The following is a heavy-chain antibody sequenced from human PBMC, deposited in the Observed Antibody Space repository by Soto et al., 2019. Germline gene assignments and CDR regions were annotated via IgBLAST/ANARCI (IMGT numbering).Heavy chain of an antibody. V-gene: IGHV4-31*03. CDR2: IHYSGST. J-gene: IGHJ4*02. CDR3: ARGIAARPIDY. D-gene: IGHD6-6*01. CDR1: GGSISSGGYY. Sequence: PSETLSLTCTVSGGSISSGGYYWSWIRQHPGKGLEWIGYIHYSGSTYYNPSLKSRVTISVDTSKNKFSLKLSSVTAADTAVYYCARGIAARPIDYWGQGTLVTVSS.